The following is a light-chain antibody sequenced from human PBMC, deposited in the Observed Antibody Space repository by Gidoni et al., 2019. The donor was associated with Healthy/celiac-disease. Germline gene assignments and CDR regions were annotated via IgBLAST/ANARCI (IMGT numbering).Light chain of an antibody. V-gene: IGLV1-47*01. CDR1: SYNIGSNY. CDR3: AAWDDSLSGWV. Sequence: QSVLPQPPSASGTPGQRVTIACSGSSYNIGSNYVYWYQQLPGTAPKLLIYRNNQRPSGVPDRFSGSKSGTSASLAISGLRSEDEADYYCAAWDDSLSGWVFGGGTKLTVL. CDR2: RNN. J-gene: IGLJ3*02.